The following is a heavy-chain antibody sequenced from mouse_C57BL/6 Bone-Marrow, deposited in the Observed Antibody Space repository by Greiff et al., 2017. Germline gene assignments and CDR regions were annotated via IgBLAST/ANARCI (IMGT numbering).Heavy chain of an antibody. V-gene: IGHV1-26*01. D-gene: IGHD1-1*02. CDR3: ARSGVFWYLDY. CDR2: INPNNGGT. Sequence: EVQLQQSGPELVKPGASVKISCKASGYTFTDYYMNWVKQSHGKSLEWIGDINPNNGGTSYNQKFKGKATLTVDKSSSTAYLELRSLTSEDSAVYYCARSGVFWYLDYWGQGTTLTGSS. J-gene: IGHJ2*01. CDR1: GYTFTDYY.